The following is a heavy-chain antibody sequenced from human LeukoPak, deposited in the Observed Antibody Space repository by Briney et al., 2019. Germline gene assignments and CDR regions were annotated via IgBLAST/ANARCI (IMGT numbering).Heavy chain of an antibody. CDR1: GVSIGSDDSNY. J-gene: IGHJ5*02. CDR3: ARFGEVYGDYGGYWFDP. V-gene: IGHV4-39*01. Sequence: SETLSLTCSVSGVSIGSDDSNYWAWIRQPPGKGLEWIGYIYYSGTTSYNPSLKSRVTISVDTSKNQFSLKLSSVTAADTAVYFCARFGEVYGDYGGYWFDPWGQGTLVIVSS. D-gene: IGHD4-17*01. CDR2: IYYSGTT.